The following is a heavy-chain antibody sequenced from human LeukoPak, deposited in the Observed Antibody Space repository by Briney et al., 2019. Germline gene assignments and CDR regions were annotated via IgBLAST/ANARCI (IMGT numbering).Heavy chain of an antibody. Sequence: GGSLRLSCVASGFIFSDAWMTWVRQAPGKGLEWVGRIKTTSDGGTPDYAAPVKGRFTISRDDSKNTLYLQMNSLKTEDTAVYYCTTLPIDYWGQGTLVTVSS. CDR2: IKTTSDGGTP. J-gene: IGHJ4*02. CDR3: TTLPIDY. CDR1: GFIFSDAW. V-gene: IGHV3-15*01.